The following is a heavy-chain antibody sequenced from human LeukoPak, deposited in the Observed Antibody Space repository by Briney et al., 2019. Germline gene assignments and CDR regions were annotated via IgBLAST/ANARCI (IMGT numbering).Heavy chain of an antibody. J-gene: IGHJ4*02. D-gene: IGHD1-26*01. V-gene: IGHV3-23*01. CDR1: GFTFSSYA. CDR2: ISGSGGST. CDR3: SKVGGSFSDAY. Sequence: GGSLRLSCAASGFTFSSYAMSWVRQAPGKGLEWVSAISGSGGSTYYADSVKGRFTISRDNSKNTLYLQINSLRADDTAVYYCSKVGGSFSDAYGGQGPLVTVSS.